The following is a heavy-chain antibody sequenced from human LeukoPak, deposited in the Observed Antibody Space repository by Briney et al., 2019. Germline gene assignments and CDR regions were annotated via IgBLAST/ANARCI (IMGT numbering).Heavy chain of an antibody. D-gene: IGHD6-13*01. J-gene: IGHJ6*02. CDR1: GGSFSGYY. Sequence: SETLSLTCAVYGGSFSGYYWSWIRQPPGKGLEWIGEINHSGSTNYNPSLKSRVTISVDTSKNQFSLKLSSVTAADTAVYYCARGRSSSWYPRIYGKDVWGQGTTVTVSS. CDR2: INHSGST. CDR3: ARGRSSSWYPRIYGKDV. V-gene: IGHV4-34*01.